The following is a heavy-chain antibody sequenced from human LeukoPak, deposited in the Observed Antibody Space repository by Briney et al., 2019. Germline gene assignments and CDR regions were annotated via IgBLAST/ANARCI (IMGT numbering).Heavy chain of an antibody. D-gene: IGHD5-18*01. CDR2: IYSGGST. Sequence: GGSLRLSCAASGFTVSSNYMSWVRQAPGKGLEWVSVIYSGGSTYYADSVKGRFTISRDNSKNTLYLQMSSLRAEDTAVYYCASQGGYSYGYPPYFDYWGQGTLVTVSS. V-gene: IGHV3-66*02. CDR3: ASQGGYSYGYPPYFDY. J-gene: IGHJ4*02. CDR1: GFTVSSNY.